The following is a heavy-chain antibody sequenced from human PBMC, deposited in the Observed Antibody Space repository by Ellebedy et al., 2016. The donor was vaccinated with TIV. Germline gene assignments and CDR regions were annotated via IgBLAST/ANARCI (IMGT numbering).Heavy chain of an antibody. D-gene: IGHD3-22*01. CDR1: GGTFSSYA. V-gene: IGHV1-69*13. J-gene: IGHJ5*02. CDR2: IIPIFGTA. Sequence: AASVKVSCKASGGTFSSYAISWVRQAPGQGLEWMGGIIPIFGTANYAQKFQGRVTITADESTSTAYMELSSLRSEDTAVYYCAREDYYDSSGRYTFDPWGQGTLVTVSS. CDR3: AREDYYDSSGRYTFDP.